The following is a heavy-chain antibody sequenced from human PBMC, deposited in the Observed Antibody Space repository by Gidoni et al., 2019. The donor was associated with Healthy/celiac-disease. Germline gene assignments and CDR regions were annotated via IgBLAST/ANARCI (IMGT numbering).Heavy chain of an antibody. CDR3: AAVVDTAMVVVDY. D-gene: IGHD5-18*01. CDR2: IYYSGST. V-gene: IGHV4-59*01. CDR1: GGSISSYY. J-gene: IGHJ4*02. Sequence: QVQLQESGPGLVKPSETLSLTCTVSGGSISSYYWSWIRQPPGKGLEWIGYIYYSGSTNYNPSLKSRVTISVDTSKNQFSLKLSSVTAADTAVYYCAAVVDTAMVVVDYWGQVTLVTVSS.